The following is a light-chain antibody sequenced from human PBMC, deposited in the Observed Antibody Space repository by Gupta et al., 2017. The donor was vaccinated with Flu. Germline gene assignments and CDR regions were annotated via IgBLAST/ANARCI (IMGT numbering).Light chain of an antibody. CDR3: QKRCKWPPHS. Sequence: EIVLTQSPATLSLSPGERATLSCRASQSVGNYLAWYQQKPGQTPRRLIYDATNRATVITASFSGSGYWTDFTLTISSREPEDFAVYYCQKRCKWPPHSFGQGTRLEI. CDR2: DAT. J-gene: IGKJ2*03. V-gene: IGKV3-11*01. CDR1: QSVGNY.